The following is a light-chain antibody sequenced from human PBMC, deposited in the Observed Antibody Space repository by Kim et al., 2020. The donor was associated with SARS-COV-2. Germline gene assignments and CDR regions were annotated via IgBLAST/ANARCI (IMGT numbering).Light chain of an antibody. CDR2: NTY. CDR1: QTIYSNY. J-gene: IGKJ1*01. Sequence: EIALTQSPGTLSLSPGERATLSCRASQTIYSNYLAWYQQKSGQAPRLLIYNTYTRATGIPDRFSGSGSGTDFTLIISRLEPEDFAVYYCQQHGYSLWTLGQGTKVDIK. CDR3: QQHGYSLWT. V-gene: IGKV3-20*01.